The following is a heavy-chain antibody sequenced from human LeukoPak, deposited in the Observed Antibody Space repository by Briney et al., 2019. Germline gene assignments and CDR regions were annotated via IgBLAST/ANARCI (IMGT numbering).Heavy chain of an antibody. CDR3: ARALDGYDFWSGYVY. V-gene: IGHV3-21*01. D-gene: IGHD3-3*01. CDR1: GFTFSSYS. CDR2: ISSSSSYI. J-gene: IGHJ4*02. Sequence: GGSLRLSCAASGFTFSSYSMNWVRQAPGKGLEWVSSISSSSSYIYYADSVKGRFTISRDNAKNSLYLQMNSLRAEDTAVYYCARALDGYDFWSGYVYWGQGTLVTVSS.